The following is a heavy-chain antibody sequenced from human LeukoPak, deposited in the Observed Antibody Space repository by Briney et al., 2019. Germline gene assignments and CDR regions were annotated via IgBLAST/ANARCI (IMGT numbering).Heavy chain of an antibody. CDR2: ISRSSSYT. J-gene: IGHJ4*02. D-gene: IGHD3-22*01. V-gene: IGHV3-21*01. CDR1: GFTFSSYA. Sequence: GGSLRLSCAASGFTFSSYAMSWVRQPPGKGLEWVSFISRSSSYTYYADSVKGRFTISRDNAKNSLYLQMNSLRAEDTAVYYCARVSVAYYDSSGFSDYWGQGTLVTVSS. CDR3: ARVSVAYYDSSGFSDY.